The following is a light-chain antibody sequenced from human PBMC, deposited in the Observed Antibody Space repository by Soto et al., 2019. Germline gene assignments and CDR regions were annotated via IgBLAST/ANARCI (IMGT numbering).Light chain of an antibody. CDR2: AVS. V-gene: IGLV2-14*03. CDR3: SSFTGSNYV. J-gene: IGLJ1*01. Sequence: QSVLTQPASVSGSPGQSITISCTGTISDVGGYNFVSWYQQYPGKAPKLMICAVSNRPSGVSNRFSGSKSGNTASLTISGLQAEDEADYYCSSFTGSNYVFGTGTKVTVL. CDR1: ISDVGGYNF.